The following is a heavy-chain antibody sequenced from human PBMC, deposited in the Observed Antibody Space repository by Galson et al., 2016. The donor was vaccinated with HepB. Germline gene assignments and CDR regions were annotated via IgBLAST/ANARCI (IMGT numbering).Heavy chain of an antibody. J-gene: IGHJ6*02. Sequence: PALVKPPQTLTLTCTFSGFSVHKYGVGVGWMRQSPGKAPEWLALIYWDDDKGYNPSLESRLYITKDTSKNQVVLTRTNMDPADTATYYCAHSRRIPGIRGGTGDYIMDVWGQGTTVTVSS. V-gene: IGHV2-5*02. CDR1: GFSVHKYGVG. CDR3: AHSRRIPGIRGGTGDYIMDV. CDR2: IYWDDDK. D-gene: IGHD4-17*01.